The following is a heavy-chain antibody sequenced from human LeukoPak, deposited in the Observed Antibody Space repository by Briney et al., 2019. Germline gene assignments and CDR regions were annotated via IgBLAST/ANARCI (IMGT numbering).Heavy chain of an antibody. CDR2: ISGSGGST. Sequence: PGGSLRLSCAASGFTFSSYAMSWVRQAPGKGLEWVSAISGSGGSTYYADSVKGRFTISRDNSKNTLYLQMRAEDTAVYYCASTHLGYCSSVSCQNDYWGQGTLVTVSS. CDR3: ASTHLGYCSSVSCQNDY. D-gene: IGHD2-15*01. J-gene: IGHJ4*02. CDR1: GFTFSSYA. V-gene: IGHV3-23*01.